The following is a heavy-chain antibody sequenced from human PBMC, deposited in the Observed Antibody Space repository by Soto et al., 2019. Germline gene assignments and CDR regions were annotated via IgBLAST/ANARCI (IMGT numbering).Heavy chain of an antibody. V-gene: IGHV3-23*01. CDR2: VSSGGST. J-gene: IGHJ4*02. CDR1: VFTFSIYA. Sequence: WGSLRVSWASSVFTFSIYAMCWVRQGPGKGLDWVAVVSSGGSTHYADSVRGRFTISRDNSKNTLSLQMNSLTAEDTAVHFCAKRRAARGHFDYWGQGAMVTVSS. D-gene: IGHD1-26*01. CDR3: AKRRAARGHFDY.